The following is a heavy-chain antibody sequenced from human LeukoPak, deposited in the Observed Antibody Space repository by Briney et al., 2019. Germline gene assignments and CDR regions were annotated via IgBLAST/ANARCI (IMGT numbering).Heavy chain of an antibody. CDR2: INHSGST. CDR3: ASRRAGAHYDYVWGSYRNDY. CDR1: GGSFSGYY. J-gene: IGHJ4*02. Sequence: SETLSLTCAVYGGSFSGYYWSWIRQPPGKGLEWIGEINHSGSTNYNPPLKSRVTISVDTSKNQFSLKLSSVTAADTAVYYCASRRAGAHYDYVWGSYRNDYWGQGTLVTVSS. D-gene: IGHD3-16*02. V-gene: IGHV4-34*01.